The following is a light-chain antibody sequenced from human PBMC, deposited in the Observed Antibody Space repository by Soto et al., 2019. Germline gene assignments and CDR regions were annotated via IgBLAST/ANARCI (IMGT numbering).Light chain of an antibody. CDR2: AAS. Sequence: AIRMTQSPSSFSASTGDRVTITCRASQGISSYLVWYQQKPGKAPKLLIYAASTSKSGVPSRFSGSGSGTYFPLTISCLQSEDFATYYCQQYYSYPRTFGPGTKVDIK. CDR3: QQYYSYPRT. V-gene: IGKV1-8*01. CDR1: QGISSY. J-gene: IGKJ3*01.